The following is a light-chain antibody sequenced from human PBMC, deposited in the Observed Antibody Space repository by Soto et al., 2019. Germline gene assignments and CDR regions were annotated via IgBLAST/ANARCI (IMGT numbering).Light chain of an antibody. CDR3: QQYNNWPPDRT. V-gene: IGKV3-15*01. Sequence: EIVMTQSPATLSVSPGERATLSCRASQSVSSNLAWYQQKPGQAPRLLIYGASTRATGIPARFSGSGSGTEFTLTISSLQSEDFAIYFCQQYNNWPPDRTFGQG. J-gene: IGKJ1*01. CDR1: QSVSSN. CDR2: GAS.